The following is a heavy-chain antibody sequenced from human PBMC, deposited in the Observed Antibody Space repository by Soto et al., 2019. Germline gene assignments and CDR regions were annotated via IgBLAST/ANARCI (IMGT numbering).Heavy chain of an antibody. CDR1: GYTFTSYG. V-gene: IGHV1-18*01. D-gene: IGHD2-2*01. CDR3: ARGNVVVPAASPDNCFDP. J-gene: IGHJ5*02. Sequence: ASVKVSCKASGYTFTSYGISWVRQAPGQGLEWMGWISAYNGNTNYAQKLQGRVTMTTDTSTSTAYMELRSLRAEDTAVYYCARGNVVVPAASPDNCFDPWGQGTLVTVSS. CDR2: ISAYNGNT.